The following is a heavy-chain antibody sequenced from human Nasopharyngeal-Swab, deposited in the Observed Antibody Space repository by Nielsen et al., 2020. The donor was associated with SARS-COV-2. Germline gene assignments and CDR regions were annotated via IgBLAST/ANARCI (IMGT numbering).Heavy chain of an antibody. CDR3: ARQQAGRRYSNSYYFDY. J-gene: IGHJ4*02. D-gene: IGHD6-6*01. CDR2: IYYSGST. Sequence: SETLSLTCTVSGGSISSSSYYWGWIRQPPGKGLEWIGSIYYSGSTYYNPSLKSRVTISVDTSKNQFSLKLSSVTAADTAVYYCARQQAGRRYSNSYYFDYWGQGTLVTVSS. V-gene: IGHV4-39*01. CDR1: GGSISSSSYY.